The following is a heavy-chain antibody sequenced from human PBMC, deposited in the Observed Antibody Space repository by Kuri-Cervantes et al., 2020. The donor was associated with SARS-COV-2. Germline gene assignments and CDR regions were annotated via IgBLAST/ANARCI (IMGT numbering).Heavy chain of an antibody. CDR3: TTVPYYDYVSGAFDI. V-gene: IGHV3-49*04. D-gene: IGHD3-16*01. J-gene: IGHJ3*02. Sequence: GGSLRLSCTASGFTFGDYAMSWVRQAPGKGLEWVGFIRSKAYGGTTEYAASVKGRFTISRDDSKSIAYLQVNSLKTEDTAVYYCTTVPYYDYVSGAFDIWGQGTMVTVSS. CDR1: GFTFGDYA. CDR2: IRSKAYGGTT.